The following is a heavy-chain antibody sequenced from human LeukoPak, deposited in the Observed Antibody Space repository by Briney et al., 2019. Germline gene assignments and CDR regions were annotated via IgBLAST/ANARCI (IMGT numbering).Heavy chain of an antibody. V-gene: IGHV3-7*01. J-gene: IGHJ6*03. CDR2: IRQDESER. CDR1: GFSFSSYW. D-gene: IGHD3-10*01. Sequence: GGSLRLSCEGSGFSFSSYWMTWVRQLPGKGSEWVANIRQDESERYFADSVKGRFTISRDNAKKSVYLRMSSLRAEDTALYYCARLSVYYYGSYFYYYMDVWGKGTTVTVSS. CDR3: ARLSVYYYGSYFYYYMDV.